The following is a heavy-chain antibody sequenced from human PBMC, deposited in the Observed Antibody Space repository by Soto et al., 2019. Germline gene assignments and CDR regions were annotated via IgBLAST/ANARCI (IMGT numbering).Heavy chain of an antibody. J-gene: IGHJ4*02. CDR3: ARQTDGGRFDY. CDR2: INPGDSDT. CDR1: GYNFNYW. Sequence: GESLKISCKGSGYNFNYWIGWVRQMPGKGLEWMGIINPGDSDTRYNPSFRGQVTFSVDKSISTAYLQWGSLKASDTAIYYCARQTDGGRFDYWGQGTLVTVSS. V-gene: IGHV5-51*01. D-gene: IGHD2-15*01.